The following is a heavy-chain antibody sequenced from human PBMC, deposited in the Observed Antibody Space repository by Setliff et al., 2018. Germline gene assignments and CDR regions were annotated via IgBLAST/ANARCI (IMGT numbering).Heavy chain of an antibody. CDR1: GGSIGSSSYY. Sequence: SETLSLTCTVSGGSIGSSSYYWGWIRQPPGKGLEWIGSIYYSGSTYYNPSLKSRVTISVDTSKNQFSLKLSSVTAADTAVYYCARGWGSGWSKEGAFDIWGQGTMVTVSS. CDR3: ARGWGSGWSKEGAFDI. V-gene: IGHV4-39*01. CDR2: IYYSGST. J-gene: IGHJ3*02. D-gene: IGHD6-19*01.